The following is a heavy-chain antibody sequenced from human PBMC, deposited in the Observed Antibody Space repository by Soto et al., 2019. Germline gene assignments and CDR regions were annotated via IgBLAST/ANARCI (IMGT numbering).Heavy chain of an antibody. D-gene: IGHD2-15*01. CDR1: GFTFSSYA. Sequence: EVQLLESGGRLVQPRGSLRLSCAASGFTFSSYAMNWVRQAPGKGLVWVSSIGVSRGSIYYAESVKGRFTISRDNSKNTLSLQMNSLRAEDTAVYYCAKGGYWSGGKCYLDRYNWFDPWGRGTLVTVSA. CDR3: AKGGYWSGGKCYLDRYNWFDP. CDR2: IGVSRGSI. V-gene: IGHV3-23*01. J-gene: IGHJ5*02.